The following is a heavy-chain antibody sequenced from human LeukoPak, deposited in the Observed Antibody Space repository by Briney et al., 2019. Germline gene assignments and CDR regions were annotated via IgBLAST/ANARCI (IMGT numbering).Heavy chain of an antibody. V-gene: IGHV3-30*04. CDR2: ISYDGSNK. Sequence: GGSLRLSCAASGFTFSSYAMHWVREAPGKGLEWVAVISYDGSNKYYADSVKGRFTISRDNSKNTLYLQMNSLRAEDTAVYYCARDRVQYYGSGSFPDYWGQGTLVTVSS. CDR1: GFTFSSYA. J-gene: IGHJ4*02. D-gene: IGHD3-10*01. CDR3: ARDRVQYYGSGSFPDY.